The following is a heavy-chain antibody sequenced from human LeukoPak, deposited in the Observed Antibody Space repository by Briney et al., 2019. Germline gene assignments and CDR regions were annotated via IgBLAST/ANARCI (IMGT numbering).Heavy chain of an antibody. D-gene: IGHD3-3*01. V-gene: IGHV3-66*01. CDR3: ARSLDYDFWSGYYTGRDYGMDV. CDR1: GFTVSSNY. J-gene: IGHJ6*02. Sequence: GGSLRLSCAASGFTVSSNYMSWVRQAPGKGLEWVSVIYSGGSTYYADSVKGRFTISRDNSKNTLYLQMNSLRAEDTAVYYCARSLDYDFWSGYYTGRDYGMDVWGQGTTVTVSS. CDR2: IYSGGST.